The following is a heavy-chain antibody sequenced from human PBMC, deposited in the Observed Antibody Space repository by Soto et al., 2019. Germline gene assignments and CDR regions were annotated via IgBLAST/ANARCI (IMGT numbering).Heavy chain of an antibody. J-gene: IGHJ4*02. CDR1: GGSISSGGYS. CDR3: ARGHFLLRSAGFDY. D-gene: IGHD2-21*01. V-gene: IGHV4-30-2*01. CDR2: IYHSGST. Sequence: SETLSLTCAVSGGSISSGGYSWSWIRQPPGKGLEWIGYIYHSGSTYYNPSLKSRVTISVDRSKNQFSLKLSSVTAADTAVYYCARGHFLLRSAGFDYCGQGPLVTVSS.